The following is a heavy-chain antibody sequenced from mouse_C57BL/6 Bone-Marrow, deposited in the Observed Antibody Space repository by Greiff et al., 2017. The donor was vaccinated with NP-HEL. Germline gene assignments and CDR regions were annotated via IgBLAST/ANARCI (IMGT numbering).Heavy chain of an antibody. Sequence: EVQLQQSGPELVKPGASVKISCKASGYTFTDYYMNWVKQSHGKSLEWIGDINPNNGGTSYNQKFKGKATLTVDKSSSTAYMELRSLTSEDSAVYYCARRDTRSSGYEGYAMDYWGQGTSVTVSS. D-gene: IGHD3-2*02. J-gene: IGHJ4*01. CDR3: ARRDTRSSGYEGYAMDY. V-gene: IGHV1-26*01. CDR2: INPNNGGT. CDR1: GYTFTDYY.